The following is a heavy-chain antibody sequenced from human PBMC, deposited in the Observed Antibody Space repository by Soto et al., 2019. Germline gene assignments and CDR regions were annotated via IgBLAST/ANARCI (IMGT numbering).Heavy chain of an antibody. CDR1: GYSFTSYW. CDR2: IYPGDSDT. Sequence: GESLKISCKGSGYSFTSYWIGWVRQMPGKGLEWMGIIYPGDSDTRYSPSFQGQVTISADKSISTAYLQWSSLKASDTAMYYCAGHGGDYVFPYYYYYYGMDVWGQGTTVTVSS. CDR3: AGHGGDYVFPYYYYYYGMDV. J-gene: IGHJ6*02. V-gene: IGHV5-51*01. D-gene: IGHD4-17*01.